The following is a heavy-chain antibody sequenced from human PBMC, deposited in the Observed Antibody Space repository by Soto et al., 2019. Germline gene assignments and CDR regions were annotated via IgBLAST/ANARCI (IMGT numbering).Heavy chain of an antibody. V-gene: IGHV3-23*01. Sequence: GGSLRLSCAASGFPFPTYDMNWGRQTPGRPLEWVSSIKGSDGATYYADSVRGRFTISRDNSKNTLYLQMNSLRADDTAVYYCAKGTAFDWWGPGTLVTVSS. CDR1: GFPFPTYD. CDR3: AKGTAFDW. J-gene: IGHJ4*02. CDR2: IKGSDGAT. D-gene: IGHD6-25*01.